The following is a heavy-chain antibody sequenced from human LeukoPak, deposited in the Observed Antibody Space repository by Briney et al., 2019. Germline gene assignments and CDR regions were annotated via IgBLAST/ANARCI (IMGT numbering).Heavy chain of an antibody. CDR1: GYTFTGYY. CDR3: ARGYSYGSIHGMDV. J-gene: IGHJ6*02. V-gene: IGHV1-2*04. CDR2: INPNSGGT. D-gene: IGHD5-18*01. Sequence: ASVKVSCKASGYTFTGYYMHWVRQAPGQGLEWMGWINPNSGGTNYAQKFQGWVTMTRDTSISTAYMELSRLRSDDTAVYYCARGYSYGSIHGMDVWGQGTTVTVSS.